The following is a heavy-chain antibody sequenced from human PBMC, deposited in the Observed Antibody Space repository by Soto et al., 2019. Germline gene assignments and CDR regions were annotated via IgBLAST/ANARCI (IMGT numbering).Heavy chain of an antibody. D-gene: IGHD5-12*01. Sequence: ASVKVSCKASGYTFTGYYMHWVRQAPGQGLEWMGWINPNSGGTNYAQKFQGWVTMTRDTSISTAYMELSRLRSDDTAVYYCAREVQYSGYDLDYWGQGTLVTVSS. CDR2: INPNSGGT. CDR1: GYTFTGYY. CDR3: AREVQYSGYDLDY. J-gene: IGHJ4*02. V-gene: IGHV1-2*04.